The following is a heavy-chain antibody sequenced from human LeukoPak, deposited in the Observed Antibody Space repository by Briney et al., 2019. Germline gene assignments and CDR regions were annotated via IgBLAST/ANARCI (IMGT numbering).Heavy chain of an antibody. CDR1: GDSISTYY. J-gene: IGHJ4*02. CDR2: IYYSGST. CDR3: ARAMRSSGWYGIDY. Sequence: PSETLSLTCTVSGDSISTYYWSWTRQPPGRGLEWIGYIYYSGSTNYNPSLKSRVTISVDTSKNQFSLKLSSVTAADTAIYYCARAMRSSGWYGIDYWGQGTLVTVSS. V-gene: IGHV4-59*01. D-gene: IGHD6-19*01.